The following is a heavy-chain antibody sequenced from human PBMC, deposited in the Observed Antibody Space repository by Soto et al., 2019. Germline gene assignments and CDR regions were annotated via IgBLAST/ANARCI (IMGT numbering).Heavy chain of an antibody. J-gene: IGHJ2*01. CDR1: GFSLTTGGVA. CDR3: AHRECSAADCYSRWYLRL. Sequence: QITLKESGPTLVTPTQTLTLTCTFSGFSLTTGGVAVGWIRQPPGKALELLALIYWDDDTRYSPSLKSRLSITQDTSKGQVVLTMTNMDPAHTATYYCAHRECSAADCYSRWYLRLCGRGTLVSVSS. D-gene: IGHD2-15*01. CDR2: IYWDDDT. V-gene: IGHV2-5*02.